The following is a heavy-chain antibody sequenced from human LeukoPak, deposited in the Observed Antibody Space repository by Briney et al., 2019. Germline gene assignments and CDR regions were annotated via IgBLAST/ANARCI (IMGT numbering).Heavy chain of an antibody. CDR2: ITADDGDA. J-gene: IGHJ5*02. V-gene: IGHV1-3*01. Sequence: ASVKVSCKASGYTFTNYAIHWVRQAPGHRLEWMGWITADDGDAKYSEDLQGRVTITSDTSASTAYMELSSLTSEDTAVYYCARDNSVGDIAWWFDPWGQGTLVTVSS. D-gene: IGHD3-16*02. CDR1: GYTFTNYA. CDR3: ARDNSVGDIAWWFDP.